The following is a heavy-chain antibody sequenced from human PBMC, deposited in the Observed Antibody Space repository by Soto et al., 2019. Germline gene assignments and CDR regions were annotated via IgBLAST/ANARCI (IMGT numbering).Heavy chain of an antibody. Sequence: ASVKVSCKASGYTFTSYDINWVRQATGQGLEWMGWMNPNRGNTGYAQKFQGRVTMTRNTSISTAYMELSSLRSEDTAVYYCARGNHGYSGYAADYWGQGTLVTVSS. CDR1: GYTFTSYD. V-gene: IGHV1-8*01. J-gene: IGHJ4*02. CDR2: MNPNRGNT. D-gene: IGHD5-12*01. CDR3: ARGNHGYSGYAADY.